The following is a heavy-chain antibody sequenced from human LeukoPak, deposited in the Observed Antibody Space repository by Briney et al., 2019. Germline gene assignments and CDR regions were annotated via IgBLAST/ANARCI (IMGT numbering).Heavy chain of an antibody. CDR2: INPNSGVT. Sequence: GASVKVSCKASGYIFTDYYIHWVRQAPGQGLEWMGWINPNSGVTNYAQKLQGRVTITRDTSIDTAYMQLSRLRSDDTAVYYCAKDRYGDYEAPFHYYMDAWGRGTTVTVSS. J-gene: IGHJ6*03. V-gene: IGHV1-2*02. CDR1: GYIFTDYY. CDR3: AKDRYGDYEAPFHYYMDA. D-gene: IGHD5-12*01.